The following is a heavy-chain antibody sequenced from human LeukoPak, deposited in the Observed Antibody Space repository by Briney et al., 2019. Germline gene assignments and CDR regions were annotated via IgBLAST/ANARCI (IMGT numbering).Heavy chain of an antibody. V-gene: IGHV1-46*01. CDR3: ASSAERGDFSY. CDR1: GYTFTSYY. CDR2: INPSGGST. Sequence: ASVKVSCKASGYTFTSYYMHWVRQAPGQGLEWMGIINPSGGSTSYAQKFQGRVTMTRDTSTNTVYMELSSLRSEDTAVYYCASSAERGDFSYWGQGTLVTVSS. D-gene: IGHD3-3*01. J-gene: IGHJ4*02.